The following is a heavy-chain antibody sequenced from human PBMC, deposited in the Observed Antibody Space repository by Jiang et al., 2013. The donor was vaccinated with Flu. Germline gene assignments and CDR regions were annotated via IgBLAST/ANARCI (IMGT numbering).Heavy chain of an antibody. CDR1: GDSIFRNYGA. Sequence: QTLSLTCAISGDSIFRNYGAWNWIRQSPSRGLEWLGGTYYRSQWIHDYAVSVKGRITVTADASTNQFSXQLTSVTPEDSAVYYCARNGGGPQSGLDVWGQGTTVTVSS. V-gene: IGHV6-1*01. J-gene: IGHJ6*02. CDR2: TYYRSQWIH. CDR3: ARNGGGPQSGLDV. D-gene: IGHD1-1*01.